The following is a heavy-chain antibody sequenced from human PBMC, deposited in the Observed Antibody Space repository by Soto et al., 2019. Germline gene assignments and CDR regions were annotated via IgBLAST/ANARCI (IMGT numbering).Heavy chain of an antibody. D-gene: IGHD5-18*01. CDR1: GYTFTSYG. CDR3: ARDRPRIQLWSDHRYYYYGMDV. CDR2: ISAYNGNT. J-gene: IGHJ6*02. Sequence: QVQLVQSGAEVKKPGASVKVSCKASGYTFTSYGISWVRQAPGQGLEWMGWISAYNGNTNYAQKLQGRVTMTTDTSTSTAYMELRSLRSDDTAVYYCARDRPRIQLWSDHRYYYYGMDVWGQGTTVTVSS. V-gene: IGHV1-18*01.